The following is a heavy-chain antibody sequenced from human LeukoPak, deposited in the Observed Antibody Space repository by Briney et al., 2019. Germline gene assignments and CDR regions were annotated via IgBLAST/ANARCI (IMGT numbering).Heavy chain of an antibody. D-gene: IGHD3-10*01. CDR2: INTNTGNP. Sequence: VASVKVSCKASGYTFTSYAMNWVRQAPGQGLEWMGWINTNTGNPTYAQGFTGRFVFSLDTSVSTAYLQISSLKAEDTAVYYCARSGITMVRGVISAFGYWGQGTLVTVSS. CDR1: GYTFTSYA. V-gene: IGHV7-4-1*02. J-gene: IGHJ4*02. CDR3: ARSGITMVRGVISAFGY.